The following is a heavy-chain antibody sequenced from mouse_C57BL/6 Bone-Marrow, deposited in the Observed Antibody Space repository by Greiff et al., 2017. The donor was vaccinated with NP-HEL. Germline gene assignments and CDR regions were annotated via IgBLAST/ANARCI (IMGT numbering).Heavy chain of an antibody. CDR1: GFTFSDYY. V-gene: IGHV5-12*01. Sequence: EVKLVESGGGLVQPGGSLKLSCAASGFTFSDYYMYWVRQTPEKRLEWVAYISNGGGSTYYPDTVKGRFTISRDNAKNTLYLQMSRLKSEDTARYYCARHGGLRGGYYAMDYWGQGTSVTVSS. CDR3: ARHGGLRGGYYAMDY. D-gene: IGHD2-4*01. J-gene: IGHJ4*01. CDR2: ISNGGGST.